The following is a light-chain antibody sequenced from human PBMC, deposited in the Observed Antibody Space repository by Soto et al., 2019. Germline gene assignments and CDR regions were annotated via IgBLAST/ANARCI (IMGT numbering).Light chain of an antibody. CDR1: QSVRSN. CDR3: QHHSAWPLT. CDR2: GAS. J-gene: IGKJ4*01. V-gene: IGKV3-15*01. Sequence: EIVMTQSPATLSVSPGERASLFCRDSQSVRSNFLAWYQQKPGQAPSLLIYGASIRATGIPARFSGRGSGTEFTLTINSLQSEDFAVYYCQHHSAWPLTFSGGTKVEIK.